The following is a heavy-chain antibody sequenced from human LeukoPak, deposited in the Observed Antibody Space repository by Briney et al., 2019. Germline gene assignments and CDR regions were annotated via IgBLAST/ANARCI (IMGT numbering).Heavy chain of an antibody. CDR1: GFTFSSYS. CDR2: ISSSSSYI. V-gene: IGHV3-21*01. CDR3: ARDYQFLWLLGFDY. D-gene: IGHD5-18*01. Sequence: GGALRLSCAASGFTFSSYSMTWVRQAPGKGLEWVSSISSSSSYIYYADSVKGRFTISRDNAKNSLYLQMNSLRAEDTAVYYCARDYQFLWLLGFDYWGQGTLVTVSS. J-gene: IGHJ4*02.